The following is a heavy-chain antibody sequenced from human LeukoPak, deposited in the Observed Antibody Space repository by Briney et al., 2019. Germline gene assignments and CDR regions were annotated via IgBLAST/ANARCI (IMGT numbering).Heavy chain of an antibody. J-gene: IGHJ3*02. CDR1: GVSISSGSYY. Sequence: RASQTLSLTCTVSGVSISSGSYYWSWIRQPAGKGLEWIGRIYTSGSTNYNPSLKSRVTISVDTSKNQFSLKLSSVTAADTAVYYCARLGRSDSSGYSHDAFDIWGQGTLVTVSS. V-gene: IGHV4-61*02. CDR3: ARLGRSDSSGYSHDAFDI. D-gene: IGHD3-22*01. CDR2: IYTSGST.